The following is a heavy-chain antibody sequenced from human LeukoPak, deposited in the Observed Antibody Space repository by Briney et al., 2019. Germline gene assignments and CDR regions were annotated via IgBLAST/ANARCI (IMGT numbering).Heavy chain of an antibody. V-gene: IGHV3-30-3*01. CDR1: GFTFSNYA. J-gene: IGHJ4*02. Sequence: GGSLRLSCAASGFTFSNYAMHWVRQAPGKGLEWVAVITYDGSKKYYADSVKGRFTISRDNSKNTLYLQMDSLRTEDTAVYYCARGLDYDILTFWGQGTLVTVSS. D-gene: IGHD3-9*01. CDR2: ITYDGSKK. CDR3: ARGLDYDILTF.